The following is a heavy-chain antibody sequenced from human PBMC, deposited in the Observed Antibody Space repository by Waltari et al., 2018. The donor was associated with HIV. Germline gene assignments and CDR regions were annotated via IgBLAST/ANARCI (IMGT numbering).Heavy chain of an antibody. J-gene: IGHJ6*02. D-gene: IGHD3-3*02. CDR2: IREDVSER. CDR3: AREEDCGTIFINYYYGMDV. V-gene: IGHV3-7*01. Sequence: QLVESGGGLVQPGGSLRLSCAASGFTFSRHWMSGARQAPGKGLEWGDNIREDVSERKYVDAVKGRFPISRDDAKNSVYLQMKSLRVEDTAVYFCAREEDCGTIFINYYYGMDVWGQGTSVTVSS. CDR1: GFTFSRHW.